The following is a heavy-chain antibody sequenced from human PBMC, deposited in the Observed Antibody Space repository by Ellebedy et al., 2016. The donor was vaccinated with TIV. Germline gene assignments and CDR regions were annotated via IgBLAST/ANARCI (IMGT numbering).Heavy chain of an antibody. CDR2: ISYDGSNK. CDR1: GFTFSSYA. Sequence: GESLKISXAASGFTFSSYAMHWVRQAPGKGLEWVAVISYDGSNKYYADSVKGRFTISRDNSKNTLYLQMNSLRAEDTAVYYCARSGFVLAVAGERSGYGMDVWGQGTTVTVSS. D-gene: IGHD6-19*01. V-gene: IGHV3-30-3*01. CDR3: ARSGFVLAVAGERSGYGMDV. J-gene: IGHJ6*02.